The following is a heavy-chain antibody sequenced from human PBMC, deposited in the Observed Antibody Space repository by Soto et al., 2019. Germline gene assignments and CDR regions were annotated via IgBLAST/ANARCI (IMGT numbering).Heavy chain of an antibody. D-gene: IGHD3-22*01. Sequence: SVSRSLTCTVSASSISSGDYYWSWIRQPPGRGLEWSGYLYYSGNTCYNPSLKTLVTISVDPSKNQCSLKLSSVTAADTAVYYCARELSPVHYDSSGPVGGWGQGPLVTVSS. CDR2: LYYSGNT. J-gene: IGHJ4*02. CDR1: ASSISSGDYY. V-gene: IGHV4-30-4*01. CDR3: ARELSPVHYDSSGPVGG.